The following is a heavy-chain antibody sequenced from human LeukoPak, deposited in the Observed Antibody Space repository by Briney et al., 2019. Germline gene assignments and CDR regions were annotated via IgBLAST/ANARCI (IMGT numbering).Heavy chain of an antibody. CDR1: GFTFSGHT. D-gene: IGHD1-1*01. CDR2: IGGRDDRT. V-gene: IGHV3-23*01. CDR3: AKDPGTYYFDY. J-gene: IGHJ4*02. Sequence: GGSLRLSCAASGFTFSGHTMTWLRQAPGKGLEWVSIIGGRDDRTYYADFVKGRFTISRDNSKSILYLQMNSLRAEDTAVYYCAKDPGTYYFDYWGQGTLVTVSS.